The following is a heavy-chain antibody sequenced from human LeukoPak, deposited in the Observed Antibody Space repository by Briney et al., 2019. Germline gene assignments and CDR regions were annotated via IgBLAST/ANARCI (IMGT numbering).Heavy chain of an antibody. Sequence: GGSLRLSCAASGLTFSSYSMNWVRQAPGKGLEWVSYISSSSSTIYYADSVKGRFTISRDNAKNSLYLQMNSLRAEDTAVYYCARDFNWNDGGEWGQGTLVTVSS. CDR1: GLTFSSYS. V-gene: IGHV3-48*01. J-gene: IGHJ4*02. D-gene: IGHD1-20*01. CDR2: ISSSSSTI. CDR3: ARDFNWNDGGE.